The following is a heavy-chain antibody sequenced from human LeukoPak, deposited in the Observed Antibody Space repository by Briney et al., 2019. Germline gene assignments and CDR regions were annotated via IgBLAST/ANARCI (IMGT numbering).Heavy chain of an antibody. CDR1: GFTVSSNY. Sequence: PGGSLRLSCAASGFTVSSNYMSWVRQAPGKGLELVSVIYSGGSTYYADSVKGRFTISRDNSKNTLYLQMNSLRAEDTAVYYCARGRGGSSWTYYYYYMDVWGKGTTVTVSS. D-gene: IGHD6-13*01. J-gene: IGHJ6*03. CDR3: ARGRGGSSWTYYYYYMDV. V-gene: IGHV3-53*01. CDR2: IYSGGST.